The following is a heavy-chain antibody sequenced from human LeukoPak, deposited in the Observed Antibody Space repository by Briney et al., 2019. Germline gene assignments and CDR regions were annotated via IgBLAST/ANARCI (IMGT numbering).Heavy chain of an antibody. Sequence: GGSLRLSCAASGFTFSSYAMSWVRRAPGKWLEWVSAISGSGDSTYYADSVKGRFSISRDDSKNTVHLQMNSLRAEDTAVYYCARVDCGTSSCYKWGQGTLVTVSS. CDR3: ARVDCGTSSCYK. D-gene: IGHD2-2*02. CDR1: GFTFSSYA. V-gene: IGHV3-23*01. CDR2: ISGSGDST. J-gene: IGHJ4*02.